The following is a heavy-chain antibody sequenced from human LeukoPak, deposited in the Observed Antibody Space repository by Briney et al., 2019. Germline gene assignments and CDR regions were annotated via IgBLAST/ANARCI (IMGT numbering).Heavy chain of an antibody. CDR1: GFTFSSYG. J-gene: IGHJ4*02. CDR3: ARVEYSNSGFDY. CDR2: IRYDGSNK. Sequence: GGSLRLSCAASGFTFSSYGMHWVRQAPGKGLEWVAFIRYDGSNKYYADSVKGRFTISRDNSKNTLYLQMNSLRAEDTAVYYCARVEYSNSGFDYWGQGTLVTVSS. V-gene: IGHV3-30*02. D-gene: IGHD6-6*01.